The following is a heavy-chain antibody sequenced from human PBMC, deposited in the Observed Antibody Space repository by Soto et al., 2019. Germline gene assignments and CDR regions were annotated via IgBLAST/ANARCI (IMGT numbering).Heavy chain of an antibody. D-gene: IGHD2-21*02. CDR2: IGGSSSHT. J-gene: IGHJ4*02. Sequence: QVHLVESGGGLVKPGGSLRLSCAASGFAFSDYYMTWIRQAPGKGLEWVSYIGGSSSHTNYADSMKGRFTISRDNAKNSLYLQMYSLRAEDTAVYCCARGVTDPPFDYWGQGTLVTVSS. V-gene: IGHV3-11*06. CDR3: ARGVTDPPFDY. CDR1: GFAFSDYY.